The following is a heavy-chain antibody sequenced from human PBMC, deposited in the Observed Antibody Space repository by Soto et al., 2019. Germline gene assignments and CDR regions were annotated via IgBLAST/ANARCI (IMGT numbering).Heavy chain of an antibody. CDR3: AKGQEVSAAMLVYYYYGMDV. Sequence: XGSLRLSCAASGFTFSSYGMHWVRQAPGKGLDWVAVISYDGSNKYYADSVKGRFTISRDNSKNTLYLQMNSLRAEDTAVYYCAKGQEVSAAMLVYYYYGMDVWGQGTTVTVSS. D-gene: IGHD2-2*01. CDR1: GFTFSSYG. V-gene: IGHV3-30*18. J-gene: IGHJ6*02. CDR2: ISYDGSNK.